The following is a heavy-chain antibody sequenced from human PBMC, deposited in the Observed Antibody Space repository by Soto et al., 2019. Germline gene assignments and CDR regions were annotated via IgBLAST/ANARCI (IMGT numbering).Heavy chain of an antibody. Sequence: QLQLQESGPGLVKPSETLSLTCTVSGGSISSSSYYWGWIRQPPGKGLEWIGSIYYSGSTYYNPSLKSRVTISVDTSKNQFSLKLSSVTAADTAVYYCLAYQGFNWFDPWGQGTLVTVSS. CDR3: LAYQGFNWFDP. CDR1: GGSISSSSYY. V-gene: IGHV4-39*01. D-gene: IGHD2-2*01. J-gene: IGHJ5*02. CDR2: IYYSGST.